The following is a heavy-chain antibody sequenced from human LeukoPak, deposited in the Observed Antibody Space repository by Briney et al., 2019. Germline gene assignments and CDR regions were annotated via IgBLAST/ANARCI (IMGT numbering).Heavy chain of an antibody. CDR2: IYYSGST. J-gene: IGHJ4*02. V-gene: IGHV4-59*01. CDR1: GVSISSYY. CDR3: ARDSRSRKSYGLDS. D-gene: IGHD5-18*01. Sequence: PSETLSLTCTVSGVSISSYYWTWLRQPPGKGLEWIGYIYYSGSTNFNPSLKSRVTMSVDTSKNQFSLKLTSVTAADTAMYFCARDSRSRKSYGLDSWGLGTLVTVSS.